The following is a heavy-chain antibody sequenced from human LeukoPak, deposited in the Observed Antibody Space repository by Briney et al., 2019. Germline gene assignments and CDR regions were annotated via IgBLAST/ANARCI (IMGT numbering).Heavy chain of an antibody. V-gene: IGHV1-2*02. D-gene: IGHD3-10*01. J-gene: IGHJ3*02. CDR3: ATSGRNYYGSQTDADDAFDI. Sequence: ASVKVSCKASGYTFTGYYMHWVRQAPGQGLEWMGWINPNSGDTYYPQKFQGRVTMTRDTSISTAYMELSRLGSDDTAVYYCATSGRNYYGSQTDADDAFDIWGQGTMVTVSS. CDR1: GYTFTGYY. CDR2: INPNSGDT.